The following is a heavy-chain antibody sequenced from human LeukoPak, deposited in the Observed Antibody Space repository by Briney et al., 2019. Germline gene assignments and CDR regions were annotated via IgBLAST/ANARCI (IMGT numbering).Heavy chain of an antibody. V-gene: IGHV4-39*07. J-gene: IGHJ5*02. CDR1: GGSISSGDYY. CDR3: AREYPKGGSYRFDP. Sequence: SETLSLTCTVSGGSISSGDYYWSWIRQPPGKGLEWIGEINHSGSTNYNPSLKSRVTISVDTPKNQFSLKLSSVTAADTAVYYCAREYPKGGSYRFDPWGQGTLVTVSS. D-gene: IGHD1-26*01. CDR2: INHSGST.